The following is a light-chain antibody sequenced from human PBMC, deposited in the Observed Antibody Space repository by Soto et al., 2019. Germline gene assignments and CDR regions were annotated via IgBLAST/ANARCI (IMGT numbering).Light chain of an antibody. CDR3: QQRLNWPPG. CDR1: QSVTNY. V-gene: IGKV3-11*01. CDR2: DAS. Sequence: EIFLTQSPDTLSLSPGERATLSFSASQSVTNYIAWYQQRPGQAPRLLIYDASNRATGVPARFSGSGSGTDFTLTISDLEPADFGLYYCQQRLNWPPGFGQGTKVDIK. J-gene: IGKJ1*01.